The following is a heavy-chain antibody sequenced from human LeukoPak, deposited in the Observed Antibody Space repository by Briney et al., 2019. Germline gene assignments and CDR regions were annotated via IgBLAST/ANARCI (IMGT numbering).Heavy chain of an antibody. Sequence: PSETLSLTCTVSGGSISSDSYYWGWIRQPPGKGLECIGSLYYGGSTYYNPALKSRVSMSVDTYKNQFSLKLSSVTAAYTAVYYCARGLSPIGGLPLDYWGQGTLVTVSS. D-gene: IGHD4/OR15-4a*01. V-gene: IGHV4-39*07. CDR2: LYYGGST. CDR1: GGSISSDSYY. CDR3: ARGLSPIGGLPLDY. J-gene: IGHJ4*02.